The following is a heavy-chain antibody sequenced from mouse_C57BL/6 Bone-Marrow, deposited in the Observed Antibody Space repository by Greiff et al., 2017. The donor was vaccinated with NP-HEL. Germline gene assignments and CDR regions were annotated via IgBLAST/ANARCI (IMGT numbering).Heavy chain of an antibody. V-gene: IGHV1-64*01. D-gene: IGHD4-1*01. J-gene: IGHJ1*03. CDR3: ASEELGQYCDV. Sequence: QVQLQQPGAELVKPGASVKLSCKASGYTFTSYWMHWVTQRPGQGLEWIGMIHPNSGSTNYNEKFKSKATLTVDKSSSTAYMQLSSLTSEDAAVYYCASEELGQYCDVWGTGTTVTVSS. CDR1: GYTFTSYW. CDR2: IHPNSGST.